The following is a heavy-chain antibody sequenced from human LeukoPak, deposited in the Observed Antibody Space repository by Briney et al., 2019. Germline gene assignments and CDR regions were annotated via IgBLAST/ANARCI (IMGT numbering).Heavy chain of an antibody. V-gene: IGHV5-51*01. D-gene: IGHD1-1*01. CDR1: GYSFTSYW. CDR2: IYPGDSDT. J-gene: IGHJ6*03. Sequence: GESLKISCKGSGYSFTSYWIAWVRQMPGKGLEWMGIIYPGDSDTRYSPSFQGQVTISADKSISTAYLQWSSLKASGTAMYYCARHPPRYRYPTGYYYYMDVWGKGTTVTVSS. CDR3: ARHPPRYRYPTGYYYYMDV.